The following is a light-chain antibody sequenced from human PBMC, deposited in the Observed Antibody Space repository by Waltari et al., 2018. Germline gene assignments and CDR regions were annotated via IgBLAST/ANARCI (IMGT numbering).Light chain of an antibody. Sequence: QSALTQPASVSGSPGQSITISCTGTSSDVGNYDLVSWYQQHPGKAPKLMIYEVTKRPSWVSNRFSGSKSGNTASLTVSGPQAEDEADYYCCSYAGSGTLVFGGGTKLTVL. J-gene: IGLJ2*01. CDR2: EVT. CDR3: CSYAGSGTLV. V-gene: IGLV2-23*02. CDR1: SSDVGNYDL.